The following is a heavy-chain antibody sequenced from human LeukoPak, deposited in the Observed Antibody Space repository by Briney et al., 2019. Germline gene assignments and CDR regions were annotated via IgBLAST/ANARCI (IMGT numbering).Heavy chain of an antibody. D-gene: IGHD6-19*01. Sequence: GGSLRLSCAASGFTFSNSAMSWVRQAPGKGLEWASGISGSGGSTYYADSVKGRFTISRDNSKNTLYVQMNSLRAEDTALYYCAKDRGSGNVRYFDYWGQGTLITVSS. V-gene: IGHV3-23*01. CDR1: GFTFSNSA. J-gene: IGHJ4*02. CDR3: AKDRGSGNVRYFDY. CDR2: ISGSGGST.